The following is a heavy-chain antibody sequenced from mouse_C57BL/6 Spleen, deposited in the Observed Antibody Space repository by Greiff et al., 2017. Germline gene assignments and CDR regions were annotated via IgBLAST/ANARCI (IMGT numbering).Heavy chain of an antibody. CDR2: IHPNSGST. V-gene: IGHV1-64*01. CDR1: GYTFTSYW. D-gene: IGHD2-2*01. CDR3: ARCYGYEPYYFDY. J-gene: IGHJ2*01. Sequence: VQLQQPGAELVKPGASVKLSCKASGYTFTSYWMHWVKQRPGQGLEWIGMIHPNSGSTNYNEKFKSKATLTVDKSSSTAYMQLSSLTSEESAVYYCARCYGYEPYYFDYWGQGTTLTVSS.